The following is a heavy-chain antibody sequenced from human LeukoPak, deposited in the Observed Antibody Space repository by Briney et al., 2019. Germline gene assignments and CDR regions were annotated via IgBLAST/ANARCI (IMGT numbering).Heavy chain of an antibody. CDR1: GFTFHNYA. CDR3: ARDFGY. V-gene: IGHV3-30*04. Sequence: GGSLRLSCAASGFTFHNYAMNWLRQTPDRGLEWLAAISVDGSATNYADSVKGRFTISGDNSKDTLFLRMNSLRLEDSAVYYCARDFGYWGQGILVTVSS. CDR2: ISVDGSAT. J-gene: IGHJ4*02.